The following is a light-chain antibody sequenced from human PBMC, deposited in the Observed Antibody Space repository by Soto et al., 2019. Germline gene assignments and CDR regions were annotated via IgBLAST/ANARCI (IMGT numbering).Light chain of an antibody. V-gene: IGLV2-8*01. J-gene: IGLJ1*01. CDR3: SSYAGSNTFV. CDR1: SSDVGGYNY. Sequence: QSARTQPPSASGSPGQSVTISCTGTSSDVGGYNYVSWYQQHPGKAPKLMIYEVSKRPSGVPDRFSGSKSGNTASLTVSGLQAEDEADYYCSSYAGSNTFVFGTGTKLTVL. CDR2: EVS.